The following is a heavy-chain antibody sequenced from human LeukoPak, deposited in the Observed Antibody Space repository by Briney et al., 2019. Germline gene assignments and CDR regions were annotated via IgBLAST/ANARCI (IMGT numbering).Heavy chain of an antibody. CDR1: GGSFSGYY. J-gene: IGHJ4*02. Sequence: SETLSLTCAVYGGSFSGYYCSWIRQPPGKGREWIGEINLTGSTNYKPSLKTRVTIPVDTSKNQLSLKLTSVTASDTALYYCARMRREQWVASLNYFDYWGQGTQVTVSS. D-gene: IGHD6-19*01. V-gene: IGHV4-34*01. CDR3: ARMRREQWVASLNYFDY. CDR2: INLTGST.